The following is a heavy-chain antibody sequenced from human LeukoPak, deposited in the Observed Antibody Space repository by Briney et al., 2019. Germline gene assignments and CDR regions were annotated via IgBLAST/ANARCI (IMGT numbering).Heavy chain of an antibody. V-gene: IGHV3-30-3*01. CDR2: ISYDGSNK. CDR3: ARRIKQQLDY. CDR1: GFTFSSYA. J-gene: IGHJ4*02. D-gene: IGHD6-13*01. Sequence: GGSLRLSCAASGFTFSSYAMHWVRQAPGKGLEWVAVISYDGSNKYYADSVKGRFTISRDNSNNTLYLQMNSLRAEDTAVYYCARRIKQQLDYWGQGTLVTVSS.